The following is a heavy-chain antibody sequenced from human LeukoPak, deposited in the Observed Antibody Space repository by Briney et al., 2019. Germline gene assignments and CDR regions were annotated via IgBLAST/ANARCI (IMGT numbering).Heavy chain of an antibody. D-gene: IGHD3-10*01. J-gene: IGHJ5*02. CDR2: ISYDGSNK. CDR3: AKALAEVRGATLAFDP. CDR1: GFTFSSYG. V-gene: IGHV3-30*18. Sequence: PGGSLRLSCAASGFTFSSYGMHWVRQAPGKGLEWVAVISYDGSNKYYADSVKGRFTISRDNSKNTLYLQMNSLRAEDTAVYYCAKALAEVRGATLAFDPWGQGTLVTVSS.